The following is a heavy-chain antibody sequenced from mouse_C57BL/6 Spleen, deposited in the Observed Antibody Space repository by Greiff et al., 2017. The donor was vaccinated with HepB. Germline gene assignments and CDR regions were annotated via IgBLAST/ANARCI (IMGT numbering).Heavy chain of an antibody. CDR2: IYPGSGNT. J-gene: IGHJ2*01. CDR3: ARSELLYYFDY. CDR1: GYTFTDYY. D-gene: IGHD2-1*01. V-gene: IGHV1-76*01. Sequence: QVQLKESGAELVRPGASVKLSCKASGYTFTDYYINWVKQRPGQGLEWIARIYPGSGNTYYNEKFKGKATLTAEKSSSTAYMQLSSLTSEDSAVYFCARSELLYYFDYWGQGTTLTVSS.